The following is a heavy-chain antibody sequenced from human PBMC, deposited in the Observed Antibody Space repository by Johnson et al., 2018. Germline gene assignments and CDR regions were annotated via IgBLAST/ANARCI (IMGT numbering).Heavy chain of an antibody. J-gene: IGHJ3*02. V-gene: IGHV3-33*01. CDR3: AGYCVGACYEALDI. Sequence: VQLLESGGGVVQPGRSLRLSCAASGFTFSSYGMHWVRQAPGKGLEGVAVIWYDGSNKYYADSVKGRFTISRDNSKTTLYVQMNSRRAEDAAVDYCAGYCVGACYEALDIWGQGTIVTVSS. CDR1: GFTFSSYG. D-gene: IGHD2-21*02. CDR2: IWYDGSNK.